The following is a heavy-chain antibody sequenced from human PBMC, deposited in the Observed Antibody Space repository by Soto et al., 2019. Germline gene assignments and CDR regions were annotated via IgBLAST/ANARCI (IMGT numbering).Heavy chain of an antibody. CDR3: ARASGTGVGTTSY. J-gene: IGHJ4*02. V-gene: IGHV1-18*01. D-gene: IGHD1-26*01. CDR2: ISAYNGET. CDR1: GYTFSNYG. Sequence: QVQLVQSGPEVKKPGASAKVSCKASGYTFSNYGISWMRQVPGQGLEWMGWISAYNGETKYAQKFQGRVSMTTDTSTNTAYMELGILRSDDTAVYYCARASGTGVGTTSYWGQGTLVTVSS.